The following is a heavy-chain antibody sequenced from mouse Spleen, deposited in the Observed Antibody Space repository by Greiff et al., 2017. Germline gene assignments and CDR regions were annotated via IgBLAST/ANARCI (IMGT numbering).Heavy chain of an antibody. Sequence: EVQVVESGGGLVKPGGSLKLSCAASGFTFSDYGMHWVRQAPEKGLEWVAYISSGSSTIYYADTVKGRFTISRDNAKNTLFLQMTSLRAEDTARDYCARANWDVGYYGDYWGQGTTLTVSS. CDR1: GFTFSDYG. J-gene: IGHJ2*01. CDR2: ISSGSSTI. V-gene: IGHV5-17*01. D-gene: IGHD4-1*01. CDR3: ARANWDVGYYGDY.